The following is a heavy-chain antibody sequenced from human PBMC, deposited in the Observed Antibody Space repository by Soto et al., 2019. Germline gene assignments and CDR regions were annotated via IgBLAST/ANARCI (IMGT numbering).Heavy chain of an antibody. CDR2: ISGSGGST. V-gene: IGHV3-23*01. D-gene: IGHD6-19*01. Sequence: EVQLLESGGGLVQPGGSLRLSCAASGFTFSSYAMSWVRQAPGKGLEWVSAISGSGGSTYYADSVKGRFTISRDNSKNTLYLQMNSLRAEDTAVYYCARFSSGWYYFDYWGQGSLVTVSS. CDR3: ARFSSGWYYFDY. J-gene: IGHJ4*02. CDR1: GFTFSSYA.